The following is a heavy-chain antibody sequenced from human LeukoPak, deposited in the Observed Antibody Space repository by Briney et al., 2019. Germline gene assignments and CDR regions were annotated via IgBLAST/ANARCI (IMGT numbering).Heavy chain of an antibody. CDR1: GLTFSTSG. CDR2: IQYDESDK. D-gene: IGHD6-19*01. CDR3: AREGGIIVAGKFDS. Sequence: LAGGALRLSGAASGLTFSTSGMHWLRQAPGKGLEGVAFIQYDESDKYYADSVRGRLTISRDNSKNTLDLQLHSLRADDTALHYCAREGGIIVAGKFDSWGRGTLVTVSS. V-gene: IGHV3-30*02. J-gene: IGHJ4*02.